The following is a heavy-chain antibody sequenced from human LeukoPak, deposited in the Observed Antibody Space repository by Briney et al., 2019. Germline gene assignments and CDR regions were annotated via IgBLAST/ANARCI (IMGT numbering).Heavy chain of an antibody. CDR3: ARDFDYGDYIDF. CDR1: GFTFSTYT. V-gene: IGHV3-48*04. CDR2: ISSGGLTI. D-gene: IGHD4/OR15-4a*01. J-gene: IGHJ4*02. Sequence: GGSLRLSCVASGFTFSTYTFNWVRQAPGKGLEWLSYISSGGLTIFYADSVKGRFTISRDNTKNAIYLYMTNLRAEDTAVYYCARDFDYGDYIDFWGQGTLVAVSS.